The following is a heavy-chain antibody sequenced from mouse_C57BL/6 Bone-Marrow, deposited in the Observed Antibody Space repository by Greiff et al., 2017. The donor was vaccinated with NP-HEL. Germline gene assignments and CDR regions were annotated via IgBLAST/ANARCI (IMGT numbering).Heavy chain of an antibody. V-gene: IGHV1-4*01. J-gene: IGHJ2*01. D-gene: IGHD2-5*01. CDR1: GYTFTSYT. CDR2: INPSSGCT. Sequence: VQLQQSGAELARPGASVKMSCKASGYTFTSYTMHWVKQRPGQGLEWIGYINPSSGCTKYNQKFKDKATLTADKSSSTAYMQLSSLTSEDSAVYYCALPYYSNYEVNFDYWGQGTTLTVSS. CDR3: ALPYYSNYEVNFDY.